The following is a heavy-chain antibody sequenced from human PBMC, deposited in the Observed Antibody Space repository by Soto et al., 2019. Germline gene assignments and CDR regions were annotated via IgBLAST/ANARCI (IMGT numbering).Heavy chain of an antibody. Sequence: TLSLTGTVSVGSISSGDYYWSWIHQPPGKGLEWIGYIYYSGSTYYNPSLKSRVTISVDTSKNQFSLKLSSVTAADTAVYYCAREVERRYFDYWGQGTLVTVSS. CDR1: VGSISSGDYY. J-gene: IGHJ4*02. D-gene: IGHD6-25*01. V-gene: IGHV4-30-4*01. CDR3: AREVERRYFDY. CDR2: IYYSGST.